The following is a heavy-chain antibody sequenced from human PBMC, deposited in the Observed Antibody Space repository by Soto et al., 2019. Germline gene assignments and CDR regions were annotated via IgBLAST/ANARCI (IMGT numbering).Heavy chain of an antibody. CDR3: ATLDSSGYYTGRTY. V-gene: IGHV4-39*01. Sequence: KTSETLSLTCTVSGGSISSSSYYWGWIRQPPGKGLEWIGSIYYSGSTYYNPSLKSRVTISVDTSKNQFSLKLSSVTAADTAVYYCATLDSSGYYTGRTYWGQGTLVTVS. CDR1: GGSISSSSYY. J-gene: IGHJ4*02. CDR2: IYYSGST. D-gene: IGHD3-22*01.